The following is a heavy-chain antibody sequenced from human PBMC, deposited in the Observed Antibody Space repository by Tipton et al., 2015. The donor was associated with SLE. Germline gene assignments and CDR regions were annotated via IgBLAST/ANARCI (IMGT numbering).Heavy chain of an antibody. CDR2: IYYSGST. Sequence: TLSLTCTVPGGSINNSYWNWIRQPPGKAPEWIGYIYYSGSTNYNPSLKSRVTISVDTSKNQISLQLSSVTAADTAVYYCASSYSHYGMDVWGQGTTVTVSS. V-gene: IGHV4-59*01. CDR3: ASSYSHYGMDV. D-gene: IGHD3-10*01. CDR1: GGSINNSY. J-gene: IGHJ6*02.